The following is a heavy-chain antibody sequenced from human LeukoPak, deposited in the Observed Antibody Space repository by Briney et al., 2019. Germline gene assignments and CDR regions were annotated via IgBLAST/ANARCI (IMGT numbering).Heavy chain of an antibody. D-gene: IGHD4-17*01. CDR2: INHSGST. V-gene: IGHV4-34*01. Sequence: SETLSLTCAVYGGSFSGYYWSWIRQPPGKGLEWIGEINHSGSTNYNPSLKSRVTISVGTSKNQFSLKLSSVTAADTAVYYCARGAVTTYAFDIWGQGTMVTVSS. J-gene: IGHJ3*02. CDR3: ARGAVTTYAFDI. CDR1: GGSFSGYY.